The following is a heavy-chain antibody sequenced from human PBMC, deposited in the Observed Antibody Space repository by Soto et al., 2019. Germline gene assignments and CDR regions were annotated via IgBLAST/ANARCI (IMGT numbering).Heavy chain of an antibody. CDR3: ATYGSGSYYNAYMNYGMDV. D-gene: IGHD3-10*01. CDR2: ISAYNGNT. J-gene: IGHJ6*02. V-gene: IGHV1-18*01. CDR1: GYTFTSYG. Sequence: ASVKVSCKASGYTFTSYGISWVRQAPGQGLEWMGWISAYNGNTNYAQKLQGRVTMTTDTSTSTAYMELRSLRSDDTAVYYCATYGSGSYYNAYMNYGMDVWGQGTTVTVSS.